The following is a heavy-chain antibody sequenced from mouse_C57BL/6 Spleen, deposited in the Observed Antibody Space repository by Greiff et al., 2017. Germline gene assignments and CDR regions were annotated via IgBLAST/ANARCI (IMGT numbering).Heavy chain of an antibody. J-gene: IGHJ2*01. CDR3: AIYYSKTPDY. V-gene: IGHV1-55*01. D-gene: IGHD2-5*01. CDR2: IYPGSGST. CDR1: GYTFTSYW. Sequence: QVHVKQPGAELVKPGASVKMSCKASGYTFTSYWITWVKQRPGQGLEWIGDIYPGSGSTNYNEKFKSKATLTVDTSSSTAYMQLSSLTSEDSAVYYCAIYYSKTPDYWGQGTTLTVSS.